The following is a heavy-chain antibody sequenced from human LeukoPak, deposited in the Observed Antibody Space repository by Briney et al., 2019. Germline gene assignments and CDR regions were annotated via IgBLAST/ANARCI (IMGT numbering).Heavy chain of an antibody. V-gene: IGHV4-59*01. D-gene: IGHD1-7*01. Sequence: PSETLSLTCTVSGGSISSYYWSWIRQPPGKGLEWIGYIYYSGSTNYNPSLKSRVTISVDTSKNQFSLKLSSVTAADTAVYYCARVTTNWNYGHWGQGTLVTVSS. CDR2: IYYSGST. J-gene: IGHJ4*02. CDR1: GGSISSYY. CDR3: ARVTTNWNYGH.